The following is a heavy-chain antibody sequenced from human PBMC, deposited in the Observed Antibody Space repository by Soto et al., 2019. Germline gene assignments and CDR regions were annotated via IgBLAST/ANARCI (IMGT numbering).Heavy chain of an antibody. CDR1: GGSISSGGYY. CDR2: IYYSGST. J-gene: IGHJ5*02. Sequence: PSETLSLTCTVSGGSISSGGYYWSWIRQHPGKGLEWIGYIYYSGSTYYNPSLKSRVTISVDTSKNQFSLKLSSVTAADTAVYYCARDAHDTYCTNGVCMRLNWFGPWGQGTLVTVSS. V-gene: IGHV4-31*03. CDR3: ARDAHDTYCTNGVCMRLNWFGP. D-gene: IGHD2-8*01.